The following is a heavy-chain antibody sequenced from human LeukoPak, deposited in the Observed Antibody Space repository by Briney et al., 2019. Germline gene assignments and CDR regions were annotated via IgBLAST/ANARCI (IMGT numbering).Heavy chain of an antibody. CDR2: IYYSGST. CDR3: AREGSTNPADY. CDR1: GGSISSSSYY. J-gene: IGHJ4*02. Sequence: SETLSLTCTVSGGSISSSSYYWGWIRQPPGKGLEWIGSIYYSGSTYYNPSLKSRVTISVDTSKNQFSLKLSSVTAADTAVYYCAREGSTNPADYWGQGTLVTVSS. V-gene: IGHV4-39*07.